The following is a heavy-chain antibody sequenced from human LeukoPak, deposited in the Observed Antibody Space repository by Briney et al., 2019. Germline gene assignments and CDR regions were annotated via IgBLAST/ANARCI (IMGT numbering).Heavy chain of an antibody. CDR2: INHSGST. V-gene: IGHV4-34*01. Sequence: SSETLSLTCAAYGGSFSGYYWSWIRQPPGKGLEWIGEINHSGSTNYNPSLKSRVTISVDTSKNQFSLKLSSVTAADTAVYYCARLVLRYFDWLLPGVLNYGMDVWGQGTTVTVSS. D-gene: IGHD3-9*01. CDR3: ARLVLRYFDWLLPGVLNYGMDV. CDR1: GGSFSGYY. J-gene: IGHJ6*02.